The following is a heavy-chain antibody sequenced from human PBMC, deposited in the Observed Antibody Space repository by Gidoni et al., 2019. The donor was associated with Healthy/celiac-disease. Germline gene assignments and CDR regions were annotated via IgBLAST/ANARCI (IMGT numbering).Heavy chain of an antibody. Sequence: QLQLQESGPGLVKPSETLSLTCTVSGGSISSSRYYWGWIRQPPGKGLELIVSIYYSGSTYYNPSLKSRVTISVDTSKNQFSLKLSSVTAADTAVYYCAKSSIAVAGTLWFDPWGQGTLVTVSS. D-gene: IGHD6-19*01. V-gene: IGHV4-39*01. CDR3: AKSSIAVAGTLWFDP. J-gene: IGHJ5*02. CDR2: IYYSGST. CDR1: GGSISSSRYY.